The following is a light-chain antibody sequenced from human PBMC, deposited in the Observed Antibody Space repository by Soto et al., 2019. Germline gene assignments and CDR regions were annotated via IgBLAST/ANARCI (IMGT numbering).Light chain of an antibody. V-gene: IGKV1-39*01. J-gene: IGKJ1*01. CDR1: QSISSY. CDR3: QQTFSTPWT. Sequence: DIQMTQSPSSLSAFVVDRVTITFRASQSISSYLNWYQQKPGKAPKLLIYAASTLQSGVPSRFSGSGSGTDFTLTISSLQPEDFATYFCQQTFSTPWTFGQGTKVDIK. CDR2: AAS.